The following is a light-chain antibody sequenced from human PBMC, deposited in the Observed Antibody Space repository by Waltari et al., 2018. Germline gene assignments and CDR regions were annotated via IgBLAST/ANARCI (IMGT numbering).Light chain of an antibody. Sequence: SYVLTQPPSVSVAPGQTARITCGGNNIGRKSVHWYQQKPGQAPVVGVYDDSDRPSGIPERFSGSNSGNTATLTISRVEAGDEADYYCQVWDSSSDLVVFGGGTKLTVL. CDR1: NIGRKS. CDR2: DDS. V-gene: IGLV3-21*02. CDR3: QVWDSSSDLVV. J-gene: IGLJ2*01.